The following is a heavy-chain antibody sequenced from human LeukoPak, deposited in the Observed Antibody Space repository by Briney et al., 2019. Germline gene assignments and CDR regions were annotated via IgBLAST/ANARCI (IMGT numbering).Heavy chain of an antibody. Sequence: GGSLRLSCAASGFTFSRYWMTWVRQAPGKGLEWVANIKQDGTEKYYVDSVKGRFTISRDNAKNSLYLQMNSLRAEDTAVYYCARSLGYCSAGSCFPFDYWGQGTLVTVSS. D-gene: IGHD2-15*01. CDR1: GFTFSRYW. J-gene: IGHJ4*02. V-gene: IGHV3-7*05. CDR2: IKQDGTEK. CDR3: ARSLGYCSAGSCFPFDY.